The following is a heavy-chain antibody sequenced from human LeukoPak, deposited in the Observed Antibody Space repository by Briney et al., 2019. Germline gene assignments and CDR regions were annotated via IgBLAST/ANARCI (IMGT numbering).Heavy chain of an antibody. J-gene: IGHJ4*02. D-gene: IGHD6-6*01. CDR3: ASTLSIAARNDHYFDY. V-gene: IGHV3-48*03. CDR2: ISFSGTTI. Sequence: RGSLRLSCAASGFTFSSYEMNWVRHAPGKGLEWVSYISFSGTTIYYADSVKGRFTISRDNAKNSLYLQMNSLRAEDTAVYYCASTLSIAARNDHYFDYWGQGTLVTVSS. CDR1: GFTFSSYE.